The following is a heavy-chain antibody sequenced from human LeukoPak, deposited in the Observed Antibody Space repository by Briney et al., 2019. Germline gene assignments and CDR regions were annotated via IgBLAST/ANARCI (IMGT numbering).Heavy chain of an antibody. CDR2: IRQDGSEK. CDR3: ARDGTAAGLYFDL. CDR1: GFTFTDYW. V-gene: IGHV3-7*01. J-gene: IGHJ4*01. D-gene: IGHD6-13*01. Sequence: GGSLRLSCEVSGFTFTDYWMDWVRQAPGKGPEWVASIRQDGSEKTYVDSVKGRLTISRDNTKNSLSLQLNGLRAEDTAVYYCARDGTAAGLYFDLWGQGTLVTVSS.